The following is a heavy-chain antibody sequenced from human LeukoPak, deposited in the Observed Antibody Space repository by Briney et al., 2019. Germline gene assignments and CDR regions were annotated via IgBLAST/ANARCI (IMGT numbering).Heavy chain of an antibody. CDR2: INPNSGGT. J-gene: IGHJ6*03. Sequence: ASVKVSCKASGYTFTGYYMHWVRQAPGQGLEWMGWINPNSGGTNYAQKFQGRVTMTRDTSISTAYMELSRLRSDDTAVCYCARDRTGTTSYYYYMDVWGKGTTVTVSS. V-gene: IGHV1-2*02. CDR1: GYTFTGYY. CDR3: ARDRTGTTSYYYYMDV. D-gene: IGHD1-1*01.